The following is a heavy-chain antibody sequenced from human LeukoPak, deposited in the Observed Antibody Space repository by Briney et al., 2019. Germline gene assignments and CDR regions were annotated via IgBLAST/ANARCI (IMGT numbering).Heavy chain of an antibody. CDR3: ARANYDILTGYLGSFDY. CDR2: IYYSGST. Sequence: PSETLSLTCTVSGGSISSYYWSWIRQPPGKGLEWIGYIYYSGSTNYNPSLKSRVTISVDTSKNQFSLKLSSVTAADTAVYYCARANYDILTGYLGSFDYWGQGTLVTVSS. V-gene: IGHV4-59*01. J-gene: IGHJ4*02. CDR1: GGSISSYY. D-gene: IGHD3-9*01.